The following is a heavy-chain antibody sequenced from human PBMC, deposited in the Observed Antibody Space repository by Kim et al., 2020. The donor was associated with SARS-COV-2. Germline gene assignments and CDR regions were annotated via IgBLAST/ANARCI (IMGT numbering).Heavy chain of an antibody. D-gene: IGHD6-13*01. CDR3: VKDLGSSWDFDY. J-gene: IGHJ4*02. Sequence: YADSGKGRFTISRDNSKNTLYLQMSSLRAEETAVYYCVKDLGSSWDFDYWGQGTLVTVSS. V-gene: IGHV3-64D*09.